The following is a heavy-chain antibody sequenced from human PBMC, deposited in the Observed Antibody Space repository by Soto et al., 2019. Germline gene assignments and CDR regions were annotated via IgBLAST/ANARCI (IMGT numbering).Heavy chain of an antibody. CDR3: ARRGVVPAAILDYYYGMDV. CDR1: GYSFTSYW. J-gene: IGHJ6*02. CDR2: IDPSDSYT. D-gene: IGHD2-2*02. V-gene: IGHV5-10-1*01. Sequence: PGESLKISCKGSGYSFTSYWISWVRQMPGKGLEWMGRIDPSDSYTNYSPSFQGHVTISADKSISTAYLQWSSLKASDTAMYYCARRGVVPAAILDYYYGMDVWGQGTTVTVS.